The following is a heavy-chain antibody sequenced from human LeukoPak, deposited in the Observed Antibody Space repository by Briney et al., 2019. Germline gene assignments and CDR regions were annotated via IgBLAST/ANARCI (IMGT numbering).Heavy chain of an antibody. CDR1: GYTFTDYY. CDR3: ARHASGYDYENNWFDP. Sequence: APVKVSRMASGYTFTDYYMHWVRPAPGQGLEWVGWINPNSGGTNYAQKFQGRVTMTRDTSISTAYMELSRLRSDDTAVYYCARHASGYDYENNWFDPWGQGTLVTVSS. V-gene: IGHV1-2*02. J-gene: IGHJ5*02. D-gene: IGHD5-12*01. CDR2: INPNSGGT.